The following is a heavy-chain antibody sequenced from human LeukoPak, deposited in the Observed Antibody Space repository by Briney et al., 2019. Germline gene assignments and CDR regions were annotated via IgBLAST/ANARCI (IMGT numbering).Heavy chain of an antibody. CDR1: GFTFINEYQ. J-gene: IGHJ4*02. D-gene: IGHD2-2*01. CDR3: ARRCSSTSCLQY. Sequence: PGGSLRLSCAASGFTFINEYQMSWIRQAPGKGLEWVSYISSSGSTIYYADSVKGRFTISRDNAKNSVYLQMNSLRADDTAVYYCARRCSSTSCLQYWGQGTLVTVSS. CDR2: ISSSGSTI. V-gene: IGHV3-11*04.